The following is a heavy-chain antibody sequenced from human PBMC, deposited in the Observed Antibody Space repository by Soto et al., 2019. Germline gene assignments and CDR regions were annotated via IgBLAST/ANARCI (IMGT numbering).Heavy chain of an antibody. V-gene: IGHV4-30-2*01. CDR2: IYHSGST. Sequence: SETLSLTCAVSGGSISSGGYSWSWIRQAPGKGLEWIGYIYHSGSTYYNPSLKSRVTISVDRSKNQFSLKLSSVTAADTAVYYCARAVYYYDSSGYYRYFDYWGQGTLVTVSS. CDR1: GGSISSGGYS. CDR3: ARAVYYYDSSGYYRYFDY. J-gene: IGHJ4*02. D-gene: IGHD3-22*01.